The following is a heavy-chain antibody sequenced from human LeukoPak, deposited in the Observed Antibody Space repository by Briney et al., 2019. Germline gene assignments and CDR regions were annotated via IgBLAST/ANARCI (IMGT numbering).Heavy chain of an antibody. CDR1: GFTFSSYA. CDR2: LSGSGGST. J-gene: IGHJ4*02. CDR3: AKYGSGSSY. Sequence: GGSLTLSCAASGFTFSSYAMSWLRQAPGKGLEWVSALSGSGGSTYYAAPVKGRFTISRDNSKNTLYLQMNTRRAKDTGGYYCAKYGSGSSYWGQGNLVTVSS. V-gene: IGHV3-23*01. D-gene: IGHD3-10*01.